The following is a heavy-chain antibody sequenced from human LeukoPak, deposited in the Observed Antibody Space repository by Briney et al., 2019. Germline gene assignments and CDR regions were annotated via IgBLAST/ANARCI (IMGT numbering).Heavy chain of an antibody. CDR3: AKERAGCTNPYYFDY. CDR1: GFTFSTYA. V-gene: IGHV3-23*01. D-gene: IGHD2-8*01. Sequence: GGSLRLSCAASGFTFSTYAMSWVRQAPGEGLEWVSTISGSGANTYYADSVRGRFTISRDNSKNTLYLHMNSLRAEDTAVYYCAKERAGCTNPYYFDYWGQGTLVTVSS. J-gene: IGHJ4*02. CDR2: ISGSGANT.